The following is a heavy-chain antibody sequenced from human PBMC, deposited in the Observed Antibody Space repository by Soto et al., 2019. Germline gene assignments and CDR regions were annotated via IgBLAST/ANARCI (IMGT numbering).Heavy chain of an antibody. CDR2: IIPIFGTA. D-gene: IGHD6-25*01. J-gene: IGHJ6*02. V-gene: IGHV1-69*01. Sequence: ASVQVSCTASGGTFSSYAISWVRQAPGQGLEWMGGIIPIFGTANYAQKFQGRVTITADESTSTAYMELSSLRSEDTAVYYCAVTAAGTGGGYYYYGMEGWGQGTTVTVA. CDR1: GGTFSSYA. CDR3: AVTAAGTGGGYYYYGMEG.